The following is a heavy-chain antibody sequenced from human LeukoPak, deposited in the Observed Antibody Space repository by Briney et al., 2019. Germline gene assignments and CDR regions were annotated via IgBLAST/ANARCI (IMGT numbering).Heavy chain of an antibody. V-gene: IGHV4-39*01. CDR2: MYYSGST. D-gene: IGHD2-21*02. CDR1: GGSISSSRYY. CDR3: AGQTDYYFDY. J-gene: IGHJ4*02. Sequence: SVTLSLTCTVSGGSISSSRYYWGWIRQPPGKGLEWIGSMYYSGSTYYNPSLKSRLTISVDTSKNQFSLKLSSVTAADTAVYYCAGQTDYYFDYWGQGTLVTVSS.